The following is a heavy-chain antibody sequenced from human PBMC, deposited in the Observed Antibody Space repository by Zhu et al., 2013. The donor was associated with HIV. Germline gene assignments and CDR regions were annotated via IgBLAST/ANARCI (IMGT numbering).Heavy chain of an antibody. CDR3: ARDRMASTVVNFYYYYMDV. J-gene: IGHJ6*03. D-gene: IGHD4-17*01. CDR1: GYTFTGYY. CDR2: INPNSGGT. V-gene: IGHV1-2*02. Sequence: QVQLVQSGAEVKKPGASVKVSCKASGYTFTGYYMHWVRQAPGQGLEWMGWINPNSGGTNYAQKFQGRVTMTRDTSISTAYMELSRLRSDDTAVYYCARDRMASTVVNFYYYYMDVWGKGTTVTVSS.